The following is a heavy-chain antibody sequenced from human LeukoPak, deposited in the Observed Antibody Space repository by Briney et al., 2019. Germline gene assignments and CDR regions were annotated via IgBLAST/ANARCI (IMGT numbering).Heavy chain of an antibody. CDR1: GGSFSGYY. V-gene: IGHV4-59*01. CDR3: AGSLSGPDSSGYYGY. Sequence: PSETLSLTCAVYGGSFSGYYWSWIRQPPGKGLEWIGYIYYSGSTSYNPSLKSRVTISVDTSKNQFSLKLSSVTAADTAVYYCAGSLSGPDSSGYYGYWGQGTLVTVSS. D-gene: IGHD3-22*01. J-gene: IGHJ4*02. CDR2: IYYSGST.